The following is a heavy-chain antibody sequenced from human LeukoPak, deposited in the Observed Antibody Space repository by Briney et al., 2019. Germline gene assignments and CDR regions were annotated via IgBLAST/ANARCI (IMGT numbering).Heavy chain of an antibody. CDR3: AKDTRYSGSYYFVFDY. J-gene: IGHJ4*02. D-gene: IGHD1-26*01. V-gene: IGHV3-23*01. CDR2: ISGSGGST. Sequence: GGSLRLSCAASGFTFSSYAMSWVRQAPGKGLEWVSAISGSGGSTYYADSVKGRFTISRDNSKNTLYLQMNSLRAEDTAVYYCAKDTRYSGSYYFVFDYWGQGTLVTVSS. CDR1: GFTFSSYA.